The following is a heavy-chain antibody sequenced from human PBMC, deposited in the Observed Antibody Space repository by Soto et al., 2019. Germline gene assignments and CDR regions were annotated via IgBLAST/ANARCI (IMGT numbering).Heavy chain of an antibody. CDR1: GFTCSSYS. CDR3: PSLRVITGTTRGPARNSYYYGMDV. Sequence: PGESRRFSYAASGFTCSSYSMNWVRQAPGKWLEWVSSISSSSSYIYYADSVKGRFSISRDNARNSLYLQMNSLRAEDTAVYYYPSLRVITGTTRGPARNSYYYGMDVWGQGATVTV. CDR2: ISSSSSYI. J-gene: IGHJ6*01. V-gene: IGHV3-21*01. D-gene: IGHD1-7*01.